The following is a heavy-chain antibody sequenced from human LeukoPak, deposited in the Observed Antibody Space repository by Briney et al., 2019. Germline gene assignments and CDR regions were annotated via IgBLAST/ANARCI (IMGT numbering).Heavy chain of an antibody. V-gene: IGHV3-74*01. D-gene: IGHD3-10*01. J-gene: IGHJ4*02. CDR3: AKDRDKLGYAVGSGSLDY. Sequence: PGGSLRLSCAASGFTFSSYFWMHWVRQAPGKGLVWVSRIKSDGSSSTYADSVKGRFTISRDNAKNTLYLQMNSLRAEDTAVYYCAKDRDKLGYAVGSGSLDYWGQGTLVTVSS. CDR1: GFTFSSYFW. CDR2: IKSDGSSS.